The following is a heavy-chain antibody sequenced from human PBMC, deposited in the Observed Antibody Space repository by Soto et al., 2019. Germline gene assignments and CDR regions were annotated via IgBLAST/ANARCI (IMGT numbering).Heavy chain of an antibody. CDR2: IYYSGST. Sequence: QLLESGPGLVRPSETLSLTCTVSGGSISSSSYYWGWIRQPPGKGLEWIGSIYYSGSTYYNPSLKSRVTISVDTSTNQFSQKLNPVTAADTAVYYCARHRQTTHCDYVWGSYRYGMDVWGQGTTVTVSS. CDR1: GGSISSSSYY. CDR3: ARHRQTTHCDYVWGSYRYGMDV. J-gene: IGHJ6*02. D-gene: IGHD3-16*02. V-gene: IGHV4-39*01.